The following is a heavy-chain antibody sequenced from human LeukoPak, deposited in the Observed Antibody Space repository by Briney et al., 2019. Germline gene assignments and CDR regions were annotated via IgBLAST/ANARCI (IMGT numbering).Heavy chain of an antibody. V-gene: IGHV3-30-3*01. Sequence: GGSLRLSCAASGFTFSSYAMHWVRQAPGKGLEWVAVISYDGSNKYFADSVKGRFTISRDNSQNTLYLQMNSLRAEDTAVYYCATYSSLNRREFQYWGQGTLLTVSS. D-gene: IGHD3-22*01. CDR3: ATYSSLNRREFQY. CDR1: GFTFSSYA. CDR2: ISYDGSNK. J-gene: IGHJ1*01.